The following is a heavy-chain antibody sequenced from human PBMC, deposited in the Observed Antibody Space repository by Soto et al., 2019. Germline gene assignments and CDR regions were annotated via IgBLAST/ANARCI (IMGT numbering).Heavy chain of an antibody. CDR3: ARVSCCGLDQYYYMDV. V-gene: IGHV3-48*02. CDR1: GFTFSGYN. D-gene: IGHD2-15*01. Sequence: GGSLRLSCASSGFTFSGYNMIWVRQAPGKGLECLSYISSGGSPINYAVSVRGRFTISRDNAKNSLYLQMDSLRDEDTAVYYCARVSCCGLDQYYYMDVWGKGITVTVSS. J-gene: IGHJ6*03. CDR2: ISSGGSPI.